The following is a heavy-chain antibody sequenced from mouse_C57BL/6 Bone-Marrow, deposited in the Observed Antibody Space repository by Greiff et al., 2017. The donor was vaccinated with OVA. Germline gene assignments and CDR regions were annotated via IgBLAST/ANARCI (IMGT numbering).Heavy chain of an antibody. D-gene: IGHD2-1*01. CDR1: GFTFSSYA. CDR3: TREGYYVDY. Sequence: DVQLQESGEGLVKPGGSLKLSCAASGFTFSSYAMSWVRQTPEKRLEWVAYISSGGDYIYYADTVKGRFTISRDNARNTLYLQMSSLKSEDTAMYYCTREGYYVDYWGQGTTLTVSS. CDR2: ISSGGDYI. J-gene: IGHJ2*01. V-gene: IGHV5-9-1*02.